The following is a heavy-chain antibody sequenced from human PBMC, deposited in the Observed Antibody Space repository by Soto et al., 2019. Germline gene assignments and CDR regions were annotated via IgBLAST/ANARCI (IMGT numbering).Heavy chain of an antibody. V-gene: IGHV3-23*01. Sequence: EVQLLESGGGLVQPGGSLRLSCAASGFTFSSYAMSWVRQAPGKRLEWVSAISGSGGSTYYADSVKGRFTIYRDNSKNTLYLQMTSLRTEDTAVYYCAKDPPWAYGGNSNNAFYIWGQVTMVTVSS. CDR2: ISGSGGST. CDR1: GFTFSSYA. J-gene: IGHJ3*02. CDR3: AKDPPWAYGGNSNNAFYI. D-gene: IGHD4-17*01.